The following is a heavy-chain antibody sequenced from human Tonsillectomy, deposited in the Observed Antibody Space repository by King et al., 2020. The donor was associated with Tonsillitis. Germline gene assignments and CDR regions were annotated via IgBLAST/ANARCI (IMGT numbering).Heavy chain of an antibody. CDR2: VYHSGNT. CDR1: GYPISSGYY. CDR3: ARAAPTAVPSFDN. V-gene: IGHV4-38-2*01. D-gene: IGHD5-18*01. Sequence: VQLQESGPGLVKPSETLSLTCAVSGYPISSGYYWGWIRQPPGKGLEWIGRVYHSGNTYYNPSLKSRVTISVDTSKNQVSLNLTSVTAADTAVYYCARAAPTAVPSFDNWGQGTLATVSS. J-gene: IGHJ4*02.